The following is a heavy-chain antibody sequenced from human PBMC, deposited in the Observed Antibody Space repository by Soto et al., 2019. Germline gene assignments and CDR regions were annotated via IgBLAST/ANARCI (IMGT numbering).Heavy chain of an antibody. V-gene: IGHV4-34*01. Sequence: SETLSLTCAVYGGSFSGYYWSWIRQPPGKGLEWIGEINHSGSTNYNPSLKSRVTISVDTSKNQFSLKLSSVTAADTAVYYCARGSRLILTGYYPNFDYWGQGTLVTVSS. CDR1: GGSFSGYY. D-gene: IGHD3-9*01. CDR2: INHSGST. CDR3: ARGSRLILTGYYPNFDY. J-gene: IGHJ4*02.